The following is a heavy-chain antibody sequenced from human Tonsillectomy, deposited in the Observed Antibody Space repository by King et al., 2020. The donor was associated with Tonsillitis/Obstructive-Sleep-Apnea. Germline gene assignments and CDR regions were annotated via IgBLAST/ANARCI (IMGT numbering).Heavy chain of an antibody. J-gene: IGHJ3*02. CDR1: GFTFSTYW. Sequence: VQLVESGGGLVQPGGSLRLSCAASGFTFSTYWMHWVRQVPGKGLVWVSRIHSDGSSTDYADSVKGQFTISRDNAKNTLYLQMNSLRAEDTAVYYCARDPHGITGTMRDAFDIWGQGTVVTVSS. CDR2: IHSDGSST. V-gene: IGHV3-74*01. D-gene: IGHD1-7*01. CDR3: ARDPHGITGTMRDAFDI.